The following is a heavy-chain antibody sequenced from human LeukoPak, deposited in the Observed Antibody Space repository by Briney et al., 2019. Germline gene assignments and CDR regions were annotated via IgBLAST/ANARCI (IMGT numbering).Heavy chain of an antibody. CDR1: GYTFTSYY. CDR3: ARGTDSSGYYNWFDP. CDR2: INPSGGST. Sequence: ASVKVSCNASGYTFTSYYMHWVRQAPGQGLEWMGIINPSGGSTSYAQKSQGRVTMTRDTSTSTVYMELSSLRSEDTAVYYCARGTDSSGYYNWFDPWGQGTLVTVSS. D-gene: IGHD3-22*01. V-gene: IGHV1-46*01. J-gene: IGHJ5*02.